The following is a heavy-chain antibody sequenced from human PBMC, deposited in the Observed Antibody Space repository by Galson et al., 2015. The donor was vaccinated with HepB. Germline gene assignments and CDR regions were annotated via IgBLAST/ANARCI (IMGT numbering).Heavy chain of an antibody. CDR3: AKDMGSGWYDY. CDR1: GFTFDDYA. J-gene: IGHJ4*02. V-gene: IGHV3-9*01. CDR2: ISWNSGSI. D-gene: IGHD6-19*01. Sequence: SLRLSCAASGFTFDDYAMHWVRHAPGKGLEWVSGISWNSGSIGYADSVKGRFTISRDNAKNSLYLQMNSLRAEDTALYYCAKDMGSGWYDYWGQGTLVTVSS.